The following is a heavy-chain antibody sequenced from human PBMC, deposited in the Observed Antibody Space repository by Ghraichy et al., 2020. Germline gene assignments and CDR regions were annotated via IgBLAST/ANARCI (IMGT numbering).Heavy chain of an antibody. CDR2: INHSGST. CDR3: ARGRVQLERQSCTPLDY. Sequence: SETLSLTCAVYGGSFSGYYWSWIRQPPGKGLEWIGEINHSGSTNYNPSLQSRVTISVDTSKNQFSLKLSSVTAADTAVYYCARGRVQLERQSCTPLDYWGQGTLVTGSS. CDR1: GGSFSGYY. J-gene: IGHJ4*02. D-gene: IGHD1-1*01. V-gene: IGHV4-34*01.